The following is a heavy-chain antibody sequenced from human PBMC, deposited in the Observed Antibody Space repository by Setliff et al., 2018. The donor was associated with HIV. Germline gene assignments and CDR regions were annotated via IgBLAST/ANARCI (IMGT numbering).Heavy chain of an antibody. Sequence: PSQTLSLTCVISGDSVSSTSGAWTWIRQSPSGGLEWLGRTYYRSECKNDYAVSLKSRITVNADTSKNQFSLHLKSVTPEDSAVYYCAGGTWFDGLDSRSQGSLVTVSS. J-gene: IGHJ4*02. CDR3: AGGTWFDGLDS. D-gene: IGHD3-9*01. V-gene: IGHV6-1*01. CDR2: TYYRSECKN. CDR1: GDSVSSTSGA.